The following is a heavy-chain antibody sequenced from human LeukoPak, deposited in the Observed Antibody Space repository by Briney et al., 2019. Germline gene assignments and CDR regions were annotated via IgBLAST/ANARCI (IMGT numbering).Heavy chain of an antibody. Sequence: SQTLSLTCAVSGGSISSGGYSWSWIRQPPGKGLEWIGHIYHSGSTYYNPSLKSRVTISVDRSKNQSSLKLSSVTAADTAVYYCARVHCSSTSCYFDYWGQGTLVTVSS. CDR1: GGSISSGGYS. CDR3: ARVHCSSTSCYFDY. J-gene: IGHJ4*02. V-gene: IGHV4-30-2*01. D-gene: IGHD2-2*01. CDR2: IYHSGST.